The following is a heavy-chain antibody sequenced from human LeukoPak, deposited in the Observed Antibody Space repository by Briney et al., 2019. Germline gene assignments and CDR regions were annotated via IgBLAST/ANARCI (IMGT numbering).Heavy chain of an antibody. D-gene: IGHD3-3*01. CDR3: AKGAQFDFWSGYTLEYFDV. CDR2: ISASGTTT. J-gene: IGHJ4*02. CDR1: GFSFTNYA. V-gene: IGHV3-23*01. Sequence: GGSLRLSCAASGFSFTNYAMNWVRQSPGKGLEWVSFISASGTTTHYSDSVKGRFTISRDNSKNTLFLQINSLRAEDTAAYYCAKGAQFDFWSGYTLEYFDVWGKGTLVTVSS.